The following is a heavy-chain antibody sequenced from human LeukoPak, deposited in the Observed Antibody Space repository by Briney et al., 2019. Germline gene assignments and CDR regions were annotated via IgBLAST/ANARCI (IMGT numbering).Heavy chain of an antibody. J-gene: IGHJ4*02. Sequence: GGSLRLSCAASGFTFSSYAMHWVRQAPGKGLEWVAVISYDGSNKYYADSVKGRFTIPRDNSKNTLYLQMNGPRAEDTAVYYCARTHKEGAAAFDYWGQGTLVTVSS. V-gene: IGHV3-30-3*01. CDR2: ISYDGSNK. CDR3: ARTHKEGAAAFDY. D-gene: IGHD6-13*01. CDR1: GFTFSSYA.